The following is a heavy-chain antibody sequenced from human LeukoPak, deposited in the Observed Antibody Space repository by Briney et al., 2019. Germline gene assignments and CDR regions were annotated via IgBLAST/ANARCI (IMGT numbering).Heavy chain of an antibody. Sequence: PGGSLRLSCAASGYTFSSYGMHWVCQAPGKGLEWVAVISYDGSNKYYADSVKGRFTISRDNSKNTLYLQMNSLRAQDTAVYYCEKRDDGSGSEWFDPWRQETLVTVSS. D-gene: IGHD3-10*01. J-gene: IGHJ5*02. CDR2: ISYDGSNK. V-gene: IGHV3-30*18. CDR1: GYTFSSYG. CDR3: EKRDDGSGSEWFDP.